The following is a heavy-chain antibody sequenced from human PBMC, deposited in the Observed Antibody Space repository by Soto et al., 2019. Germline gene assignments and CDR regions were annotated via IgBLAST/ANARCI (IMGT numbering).Heavy chain of an antibody. CDR3: ARTSAAPGFAP. Sequence: LSLTCSVSDGSISSGGYYWSWIRQHPGKGLEWIGYIYYSGSTYYNPSLKSRVTISVDTSKNQFSLKLSSVAAADTAVYYCARTSAAPGFAPWGQGTLVTVSS. CDR1: DGSISSGGYY. J-gene: IGHJ5*02. CDR2: IYYSGST. V-gene: IGHV4-31*03.